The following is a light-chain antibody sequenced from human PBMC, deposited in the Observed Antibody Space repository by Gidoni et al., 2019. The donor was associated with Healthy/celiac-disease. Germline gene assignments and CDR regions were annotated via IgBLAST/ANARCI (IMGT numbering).Light chain of an antibody. CDR3: CSYAGSSYV. J-gene: IGLJ1*01. CDR1: SSDVGGYNY. CDR2: DGS. Sequence: QSALTQPRSVSGSPGQSVTISCTGTSSDVGGYNYVSWYQQHPVKAPKLMIYDGSKRPSGVPDRFSGSKSGNTASLTISGLQAEDEADYYCCSYAGSSYVFGTGTKVTVL. V-gene: IGLV2-11*01.